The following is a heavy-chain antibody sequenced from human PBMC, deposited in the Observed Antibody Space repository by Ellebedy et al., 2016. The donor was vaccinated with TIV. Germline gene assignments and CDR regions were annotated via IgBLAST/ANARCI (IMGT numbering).Heavy chain of an antibody. CDR2: ITGSGDRS. Sequence: GGSLRLSXAASGFTFSSFAMNWVRQAPGKGLEWVAVITGSGDRSVYADSVKGRFTISRDNSKNTLYLQMNSLRAEETGIYYCAKISPTHRGAFDIWGQGTMVTVSS. J-gene: IGHJ3*02. CDR3: AKISPTHRGAFDI. CDR1: GFTFSSFA. V-gene: IGHV3-23*01. D-gene: IGHD3-3*02.